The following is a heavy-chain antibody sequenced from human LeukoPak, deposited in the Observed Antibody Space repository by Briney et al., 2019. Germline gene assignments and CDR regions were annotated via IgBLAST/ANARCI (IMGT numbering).Heavy chain of an antibody. J-gene: IGHJ4*02. Sequence: GGSLRLSCAASEFAVSSNHMSWVRQATGKGLEWVSPISRSGKDTYHADSGKGPFTISRDKYKTKRKLQMNRLRAEDTAVYYCARQIGYCSSGTCYFDFWGQGSLVTVSS. D-gene: IGHD2-15*01. V-gene: IGHV3-53*01. CDR1: EFAVSSNH. CDR3: ARQIGYCSSGTCYFDF. CDR2: ISRSGKDT.